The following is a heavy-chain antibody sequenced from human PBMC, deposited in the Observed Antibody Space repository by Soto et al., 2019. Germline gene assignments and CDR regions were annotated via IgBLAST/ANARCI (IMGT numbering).Heavy chain of an antibody. CDR3: ARVLEPGYSSGWYYSDY. CDR2: INPSGGST. CDR1: GYTFTSYY. V-gene: IGHV1-46*01. D-gene: IGHD6-19*01. Sequence: GASVKVSCKASGYTFTSYYMHWVRQAPGQGLEWMGIINPSGGSTSYAQKFQGRVTMTRGTSTSTVYMELSSLRSEDTAVYYCARVLEPGYSSGWYYSDYWGQGTLVTVSS. J-gene: IGHJ4*02.